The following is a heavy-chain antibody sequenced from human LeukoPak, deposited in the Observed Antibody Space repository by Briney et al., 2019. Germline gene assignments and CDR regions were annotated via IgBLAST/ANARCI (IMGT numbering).Heavy chain of an antibody. CDR3: ARGVGYFDWFTTLYFDY. Sequence: GSLRLSCAASGFTFSSYWMSWVRQAPGKGLEWVANIKQDGSEKYYVDSVKGRFTISRDNAKNSLYLQMNSLRAEDTAVYYCARGVGYFDWFTTLYFDYWGQGTLVTVSS. CDR1: GFTFSSYW. CDR2: IKQDGSEK. D-gene: IGHD3-9*01. J-gene: IGHJ4*02. V-gene: IGHV3-7*01.